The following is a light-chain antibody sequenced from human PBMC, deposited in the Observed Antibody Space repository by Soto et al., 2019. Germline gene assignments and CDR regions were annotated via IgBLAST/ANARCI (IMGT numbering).Light chain of an antibody. V-gene: IGKV3-20*01. Sequence: ESVLTHSPGTLSLSPVERATLSYRASQSVSSSYLAWYQQKPGQAPRLLIYGASSRATGIPDRFSGSASGTEFTLTISSLQPDDFATYYCQQYDNYPLTFGGGTKVDI. CDR2: GAS. CDR3: QQYDNYPLT. CDR1: QSVSSSY. J-gene: IGKJ4*01.